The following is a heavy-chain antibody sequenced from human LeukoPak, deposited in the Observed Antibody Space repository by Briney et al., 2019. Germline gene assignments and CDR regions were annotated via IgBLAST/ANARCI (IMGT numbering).Heavy chain of an antibody. D-gene: IGHD5-18*01. Sequence: GGSLRLSCVVSEFTFSNYAMHWVRQAPGKGLEWVAVISNDGNNMYYTDSVRGRFTISRDNSKNTLYLQMNSLRAEDTAVYYCAVSRIQLWFDYWGQGTLVTVSS. CDR3: AVSRIQLWFDY. CDR2: ISNDGNNM. V-gene: IGHV3-30-3*01. J-gene: IGHJ4*02. CDR1: EFTFSNYA.